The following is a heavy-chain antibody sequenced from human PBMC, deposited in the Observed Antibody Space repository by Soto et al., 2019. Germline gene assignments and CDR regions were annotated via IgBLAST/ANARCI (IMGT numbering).Heavy chain of an antibody. Sequence: GASVKVSCKASGYTFTSYYMHWVLQAPGQGLEWMGIINPSGGSTSYAQKFQGRVTMTRDTSTSTVYMELSSLRSEDTAVYYCARDTIAAAGPAEYFQHWGQGTLVTVSS. CDR3: ARDTIAAAGPAEYFQH. CDR1: GYTFTSYY. J-gene: IGHJ1*01. CDR2: INPSGGST. V-gene: IGHV1-46*01. D-gene: IGHD6-13*01.